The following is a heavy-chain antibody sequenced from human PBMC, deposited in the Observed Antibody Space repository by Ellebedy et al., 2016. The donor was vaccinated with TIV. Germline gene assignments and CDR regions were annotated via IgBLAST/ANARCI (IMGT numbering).Heavy chain of an antibody. CDR1: GYTFTAYA. CDR2: INAGNANT. D-gene: IGHD2-2*01. CDR3: ARGYCSSTSCLYYSDY. Sequence: ASVKVSCKASGYTFTAYAIHWVRHAPGQRLEWMGWINAGNANTKYSERFQGRVTITTDTSASTVHMELSSLRSEDTAVYYCARGYCSSTSCLYYSDYWGPGTLVTVSS. J-gene: IGHJ4*02. V-gene: IGHV1-3*01.